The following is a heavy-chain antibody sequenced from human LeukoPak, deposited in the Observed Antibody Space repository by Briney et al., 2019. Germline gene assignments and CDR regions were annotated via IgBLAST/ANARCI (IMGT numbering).Heavy chain of an antibody. J-gene: IGHJ4*02. V-gene: IGHV3-30*07. CDR1: EFTFSRKS. CDR2: ISYNGDNK. CDR3: ARDLYGNNPTY. D-gene: IGHD1/OR15-1a*01. Sequence: GGSLRLSCAASEFTFSRKSMYWVRQTPGKGLEWVAVISYNGDNKFYSDSVKGRFTISRDNSRNTLYLQVNSLRAEDTAIYYCARDLYGNNPTYWGQGTLVTVSS.